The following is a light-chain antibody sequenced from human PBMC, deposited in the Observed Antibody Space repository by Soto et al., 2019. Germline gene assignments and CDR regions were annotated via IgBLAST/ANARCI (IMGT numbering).Light chain of an antibody. Sequence: EIVLTQSPGTLSLSPGERATLSCRASQSVSSSYLAWYQQKPGQAPRLLIYGASSRATGIPDRFSGSESGTDFTLTIRRLEPEYSAVYYCQQYGSSLLFTFGPGTKEDIK. CDR2: GAS. CDR1: QSVSSSY. J-gene: IGKJ3*01. V-gene: IGKV3-20*01. CDR3: QQYGSSLLFT.